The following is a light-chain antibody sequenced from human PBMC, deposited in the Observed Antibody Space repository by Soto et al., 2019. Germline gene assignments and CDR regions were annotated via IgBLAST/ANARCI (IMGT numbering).Light chain of an antibody. CDR2: TSS. Sequence: DIQMTQSPSSLSASVGDRVTIACRASQSVRSYLNWYQKKPGKAPKLLIYTSSSLQSGVSSRFSGSGSGTDVTLTISSLQPEEDATYFCQQSYSTPWTLGQGTKVDIK. CDR1: QSVRSY. CDR3: QQSYSTPWT. V-gene: IGKV1-39*01. J-gene: IGKJ1*01.